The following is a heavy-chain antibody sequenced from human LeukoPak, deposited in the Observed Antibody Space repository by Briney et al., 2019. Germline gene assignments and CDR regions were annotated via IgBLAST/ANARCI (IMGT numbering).Heavy chain of an antibody. Sequence: SETLSLTCTVPGGSISNYYWSWIRQPPGKGLEWIGYIHYSGSPNYNPSLKSRVSISVDTSKNQFSLKLNSVTAADTAVYYCARTTEDCSSTSCYQYWFDPWGQGTLVTVSS. D-gene: IGHD2-2*01. J-gene: IGHJ5*02. CDR1: GGSISNYY. CDR2: IHYSGSP. V-gene: IGHV4-59*01. CDR3: ARTTEDCSSTSCYQYWFDP.